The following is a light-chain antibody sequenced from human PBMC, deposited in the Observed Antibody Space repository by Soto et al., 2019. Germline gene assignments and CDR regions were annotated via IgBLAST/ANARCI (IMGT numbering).Light chain of an antibody. V-gene: IGLV2-14*01. CDR3: SSFTRSDTWV. CDR2: EVS. Sequence: QSVLTQPASVSGSPGQSITISCTGTSSDVGAYNSVCWHQQHPGKAPNLMIYEVSKRPSGVSDRFSASKSGNTASLTISGLQADDEADYYCSSFTRSDTWVFGGGTKVTVL. J-gene: IGLJ3*02. CDR1: SSDVGAYNS.